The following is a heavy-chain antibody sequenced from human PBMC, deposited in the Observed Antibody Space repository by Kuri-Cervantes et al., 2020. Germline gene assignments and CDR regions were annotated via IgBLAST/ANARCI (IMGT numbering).Heavy chain of an antibody. V-gene: IGHV1-8*01. Sequence: ASVKVSCKASGYTFTSYDINWVRQATGQGLEWMGWMNPNSGNTGYAQKFQGRVTMTRNTSISTAYMELSSLRSEDTAVYYCARVTLAPYYGDYEDDAFDIWGQGTMVTVSS. CDR2: MNPNSGNT. CDR3: ARVTLAPYYGDYEDDAFDI. D-gene: IGHD4-17*01. J-gene: IGHJ3*02. CDR1: GYTFTSYD.